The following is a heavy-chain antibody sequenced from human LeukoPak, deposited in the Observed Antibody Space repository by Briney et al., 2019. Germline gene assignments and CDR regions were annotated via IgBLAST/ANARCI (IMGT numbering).Heavy chain of an antibody. CDR1: GGSISRYY. CDR3: ARHLIPYDSSAYYSDY. J-gene: IGHJ4*02. D-gene: IGHD3-22*01. Sequence: SETLSLTCTVSGGSISRYYWSWLRQPPGKGLEWIGYIYYNGSTNYNPSLKSRVTISVDTSKNQFSLKLTSVTAADTAVYYCARHLIPYDSSAYYSDYWGQGTLVTVSS. V-gene: IGHV4-59*08. CDR2: IYYNGST.